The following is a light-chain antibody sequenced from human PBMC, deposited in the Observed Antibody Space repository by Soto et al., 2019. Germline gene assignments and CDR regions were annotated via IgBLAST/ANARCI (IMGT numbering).Light chain of an antibody. Sequence: GTLSLSPGERATLSCRASQSISSFLAWYQQKPGQAPRLLIYGASNRATGIPARFSGSGSGTDFTLTISSLEPEDFAVYYCQQHFNGPITFGQGTRLEIK. CDR3: QQHFNGPIT. V-gene: IGKV3-11*01. CDR2: GAS. CDR1: QSISSF. J-gene: IGKJ5*01.